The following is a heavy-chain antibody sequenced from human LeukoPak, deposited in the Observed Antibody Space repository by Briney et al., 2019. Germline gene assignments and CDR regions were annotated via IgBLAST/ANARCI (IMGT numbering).Heavy chain of an antibody. CDR2: IIPILGIA. Sequence: ASVKVSCKASGGTFSSYTISWVRRAPGQGLEWMGRIIPILGIANYAQKFQGRVTITADKSTSTAYMELSSLRSEDTAVYHCAAGQAKGDFWSGYRVDDYYYGMDVWGQGTTVTVSS. CDR3: AAGQAKGDFWSGYRVDDYYYGMDV. D-gene: IGHD3-3*01. CDR1: GGTFSSYT. J-gene: IGHJ6*02. V-gene: IGHV1-69*02.